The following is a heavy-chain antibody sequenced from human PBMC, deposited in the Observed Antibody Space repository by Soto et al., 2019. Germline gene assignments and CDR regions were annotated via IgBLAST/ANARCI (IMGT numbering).Heavy chain of an antibody. Sequence: EVQLLDSGGGLVQPGGSLRLSCAAAGFTVSCCAMSWVRQAPGKGLEWVSTIHGDGDYMQYTDSVKGRFTISRDNSRNTLYLQMDSLRGDDTAVYYCVKNRGGGSYTSWSFASWGRGTLVTVSS. J-gene: IGHJ2*01. D-gene: IGHD1-26*01. CDR2: IHGDGDYM. CDR1: GFTVSCCA. V-gene: IGHV3-23*01. CDR3: VKNRGGGSYTSWSFAS.